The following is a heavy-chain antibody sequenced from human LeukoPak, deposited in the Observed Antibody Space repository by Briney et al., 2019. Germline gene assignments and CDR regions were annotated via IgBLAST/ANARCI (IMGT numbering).Heavy chain of an antibody. CDR2: IKQDGSEK. CDR3: ARVRIEYDYVWGTFRRHQSFDY. D-gene: IGHD3-16*01. V-gene: IGHV3-7*01. Sequence: GGSLRLSCAASGFTFITYWMSWVRQAPGKGLEWVANIKQDGSEKYYVDAGKGRFIISRDNAKNSVYLQMKSLGAEDTAMYYCARVRIEYDYVWGTFRRHQSFDYWGQGTPVTVSS. J-gene: IGHJ4*02. CDR1: GFTFITYW.